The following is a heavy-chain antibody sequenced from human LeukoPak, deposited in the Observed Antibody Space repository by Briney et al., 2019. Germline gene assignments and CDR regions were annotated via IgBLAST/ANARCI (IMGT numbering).Heavy chain of an antibody. Sequence: ASVKVSCKVSGYTLTELSMHWVRQAPGKGLEWMGGFDPEDGETIYAQKFQGRVTMTEDTSTDTAYMELSSLRSEDTAVYYCATLTGTTSPSAFDIWGQGTMVTVSS. CDR2: FDPEDGET. V-gene: IGHV1-24*01. D-gene: IGHD1-1*01. CDR3: ATLTGTTSPSAFDI. J-gene: IGHJ3*02. CDR1: GYTLTELS.